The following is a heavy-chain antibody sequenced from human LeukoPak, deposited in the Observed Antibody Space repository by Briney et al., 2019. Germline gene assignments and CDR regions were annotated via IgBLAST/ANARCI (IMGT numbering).Heavy chain of an antibody. Sequence: SETLSLTCTVSGGSVSSGSYYWSWIRQPPGKGLEWIGYIYYSGSAKYNPSLKSRVTISVDTSKNQFSLKLTSVTAADTALYYCARDPPEDEWDSLDSWGQGILVTVSS. D-gene: IGHD1-26*01. CDR1: GGSVSSGSYY. J-gene: IGHJ4*02. CDR2: IYYSGSA. CDR3: ARDPPEDEWDSLDS. V-gene: IGHV4-61*01.